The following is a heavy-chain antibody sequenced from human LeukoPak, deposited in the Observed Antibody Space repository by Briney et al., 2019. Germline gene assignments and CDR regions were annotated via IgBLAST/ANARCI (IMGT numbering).Heavy chain of an antibody. D-gene: IGHD4-17*01. CDR2: ISSSSSYI. J-gene: IGHJ4*02. Sequence: PGGSLRLSCAASGFTFSSYSMNWVRQAPGKGLEWVSSISSSSSYIYYADSVKGRFTIPRDNAKNSLYLQMNSLRAEDTAVYYCARAMTTVTSYYFDYWGQGTLVTVSS. V-gene: IGHV3-21*01. CDR3: ARAMTTVTSYYFDY. CDR1: GFTFSSYS.